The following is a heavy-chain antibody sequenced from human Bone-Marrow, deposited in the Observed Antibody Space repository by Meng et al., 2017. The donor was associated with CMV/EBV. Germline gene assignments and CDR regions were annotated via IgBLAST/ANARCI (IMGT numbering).Heavy chain of an antibody. CDR1: GGTFSSYT. CDR2: IIPILGIA. D-gene: IGHD6-13*01. J-gene: IGHJ4*02. Sequence: SVKVSCKASGGTFSSYTISWVRQAPGQGLEWMGRIIPILGIANYAQKFQGRVTITADKSTSTAYMELSSLRSEDTAVYYCASSYGYSSSWPLDYWGQGTLVTGSS. V-gene: IGHV1-69*02. CDR3: ASSYGYSSSWPLDY.